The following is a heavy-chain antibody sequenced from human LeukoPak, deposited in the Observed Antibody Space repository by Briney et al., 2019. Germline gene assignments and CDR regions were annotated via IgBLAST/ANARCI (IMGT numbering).Heavy chain of an antibody. CDR3: ARVGSAAATADY. Sequence: ASVKVSCKASGYTFTSYYMHWMRQAPGQGPEWMGIINPRGGSTDYAQRFQGRITMTSDTSTSTVYMELNSLRSDDTAAYFCARVGSAAATADYWGQGTLVTVSS. J-gene: IGHJ4*02. CDR1: GYTFTSYY. V-gene: IGHV1-46*01. D-gene: IGHD6-25*01. CDR2: INPRGGST.